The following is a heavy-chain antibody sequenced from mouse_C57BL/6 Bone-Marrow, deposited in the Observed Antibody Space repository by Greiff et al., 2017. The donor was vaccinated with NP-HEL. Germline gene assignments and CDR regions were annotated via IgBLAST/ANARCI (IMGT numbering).Heavy chain of an antibody. CDR1: GFTFSDYY. CDR3: AMDWYFDV. V-gene: IGHV5-12*01. Sequence: DVHLVESGGGLVQPGGSLKLSCAASGFTFSDYYMYWVRQTPEKRLEWVAYISNGGGSTYYPDTVKGRFTISRDNAKNTLYLQMSRLKSEDTAMYYCAMDWYFDVWGTGTTVTVSS. CDR2: ISNGGGST. J-gene: IGHJ1*03.